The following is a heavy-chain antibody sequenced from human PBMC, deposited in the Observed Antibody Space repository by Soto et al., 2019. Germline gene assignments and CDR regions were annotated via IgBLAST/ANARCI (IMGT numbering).Heavy chain of an antibody. CDR1: GFTFITYA. D-gene: IGHD1-26*01. J-gene: IGHJ3*02. V-gene: IGHV3-23*01. Sequence: PGGSLRLSCTASGFTFITYALTWVRQAPCKGLEWVSAFRGSGGGTYYADSVKGRFTISRDNSKNTLYLQMNSLRAEDTAVYFCAKDVGGSYRHDAFDIWGQGTVVTVSS. CDR2: FRGSGGGT. CDR3: AKDVGGSYRHDAFDI.